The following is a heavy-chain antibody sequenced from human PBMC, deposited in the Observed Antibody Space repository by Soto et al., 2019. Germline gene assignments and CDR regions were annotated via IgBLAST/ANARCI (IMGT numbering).Heavy chain of an antibody. CDR1: GFIFENFG. CDR2: ISGSGFKK. V-gene: IGHV3-23*01. CDR3: AKNQGVELVPLATVDWFDP. J-gene: IGHJ5*02. Sequence: PWESLKISCAASGFIFENFGMSWVRQAPGKGLEWISSISGSGFKKYYADSVKGRFTISRDNSKSTVYLELNNLSAEDTAVYHCAKNQGVELVPLATVDWFDPWGQGSVVTVSS. D-gene: IGHD1-26*01.